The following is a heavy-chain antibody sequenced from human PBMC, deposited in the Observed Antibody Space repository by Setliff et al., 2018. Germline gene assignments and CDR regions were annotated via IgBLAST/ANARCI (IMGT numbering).Heavy chain of an antibody. CDR3: RLAHCNDTSCEEALDY. Sequence: PSETLSLTCSVSGGSITGGGYYWNWIRQPAGKGLEWIGRLSTSLSSSGTATYNPSLKSRATIYVGPADNQLSLRLDSVTAADTAVYYFRLAHCNDTSCEEALDYWSQGTLVTVSS. J-gene: IGHJ4*02. CDR1: GGSITGGGYY. CDR2: LSTSLSSSGTA. V-gene: IGHV4-61*02. D-gene: IGHD2-2*01.